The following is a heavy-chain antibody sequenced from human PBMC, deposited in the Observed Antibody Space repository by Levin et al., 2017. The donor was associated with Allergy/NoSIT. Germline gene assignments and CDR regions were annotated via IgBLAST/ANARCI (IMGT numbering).Heavy chain of an antibody. V-gene: IGHV6-1*01. Sequence: SETLSLTCAISGDTVSSNSAAWNWIRQSPSRGLEWLGRTYYRSKWYNDYAVSVKSRITIKPDTSKNQFSLQLNSVTPEDTAVYYCARLAAGPGDFDYWGHGTLVTVSS. J-gene: IGHJ4*01. CDR3: ARLAAGPGDFDY. CDR1: GDTVSSNSAA. D-gene: IGHD1-26*01. CDR2: TYYRSKWYN.